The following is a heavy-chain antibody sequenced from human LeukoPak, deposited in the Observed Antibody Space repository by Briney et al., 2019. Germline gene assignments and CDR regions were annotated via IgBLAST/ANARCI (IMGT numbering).Heavy chain of an antibody. Sequence: SETLSLTCTVSGGSISSYYWSWIRQPPGKGLERIGYIYYSGSTDYNPSLKSRVTISVDTSKNQFSLKLSSVTAADTAVYYCARDSPLMEYYYDSSGFGWFDPWGQGTLVTVSS. CDR2: IYYSGST. D-gene: IGHD3-22*01. CDR1: GGSISSYY. J-gene: IGHJ5*02. CDR3: ARDSPLMEYYYDSSGFGWFDP. V-gene: IGHV4-59*01.